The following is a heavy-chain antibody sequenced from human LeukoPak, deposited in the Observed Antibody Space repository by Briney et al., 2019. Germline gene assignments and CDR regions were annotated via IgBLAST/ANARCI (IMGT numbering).Heavy chain of an antibody. J-gene: IGHJ4*02. V-gene: IGHV1-24*01. D-gene: IGHD2-21*02. CDR3: ATAGLPNCGGDCYAN. CDR2: FDPEDGET. CDR1: GYTLTELS. Sequence: ASVKVSCKVSGYTLTELSMHWVRQAPGKGLEWMGGFDPEDGETIYAQKFQGRATMTEDTSTDTAYMELSSLRSEDTAVYYCATAGLPNCGGDCYANWGQGTLVTVSS.